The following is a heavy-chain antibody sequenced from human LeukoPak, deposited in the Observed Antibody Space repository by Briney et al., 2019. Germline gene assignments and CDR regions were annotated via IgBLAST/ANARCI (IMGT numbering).Heavy chain of an antibody. J-gene: IGHJ6*03. CDR1: GYSFNSQG. D-gene: IGHD6-19*01. CDR3: ARVRSGDSSGWYYYYYYMDV. CDR2: MNPNSGNT. Sequence: GASVKVSCKASGYSFNSQGMNWVRQAPGQGLEWMGWMNPNSGNTGYAQKFQGRVTMTTDTSTSTAYMELRSLRSDDTAVYYCARVRSGDSSGWYYYYYYMDVWGKGTTVTISS. V-gene: IGHV1-8*02.